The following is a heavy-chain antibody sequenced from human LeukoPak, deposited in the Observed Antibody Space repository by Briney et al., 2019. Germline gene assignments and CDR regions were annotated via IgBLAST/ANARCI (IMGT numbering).Heavy chain of an antibody. CDR2: VYQTGST. CDR1: GQLIRSGYY. D-gene: IGHD3-10*01. J-gene: IGHJ5*02. V-gene: IGHV4-38-2*02. CDR3: TRGGIRGGVDNWFDP. Sequence: AETLSLTCTVSGQLIRSGYYWGWIRQSPGKRLEWIGSVYQTGSTDYHPSLKSRVTLSVDTSNNQFSLKMTSVTAADTAVYYCTRGGIRGGVDNWFDPWGQGTLVTVSS.